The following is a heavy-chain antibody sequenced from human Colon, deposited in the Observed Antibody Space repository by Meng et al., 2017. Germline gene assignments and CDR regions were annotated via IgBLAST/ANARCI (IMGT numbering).Heavy chain of an antibody. CDR2: IIPIFGTA. CDR3: ARGGEDDSSGYLDQNFDY. D-gene: IGHD3-22*01. J-gene: IGHJ4*02. CDR1: GGTFSSYA. Sequence: SVKVSCKASGGTFSSYAISWVRQAPGQGLEWRGGIIPIFGTANYAQKFQGRVTITADESTSTAYMELSSLRSEDTAVYYCARGGEDDSSGYLDQNFDYWGQGTLVTVSS. V-gene: IGHV1-69*13.